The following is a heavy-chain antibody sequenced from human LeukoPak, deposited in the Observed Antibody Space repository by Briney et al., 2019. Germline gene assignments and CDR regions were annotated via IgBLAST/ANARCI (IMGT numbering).Heavy chain of an antibody. CDR3: ARDRGIVATMEDY. Sequence: PGGSLRLSCAASGFTFSSYWMSWVRQAPGKGLEWVANIKQDGSEEYYVDSVRGRFTISRDNAKNSLYLQMNSLRAEDTAVYYCARDRGIVATMEDYWGQGTLVTVSS. J-gene: IGHJ4*02. D-gene: IGHD5-12*01. CDR1: GFTFSSYW. V-gene: IGHV3-7*01. CDR2: IKQDGSEE.